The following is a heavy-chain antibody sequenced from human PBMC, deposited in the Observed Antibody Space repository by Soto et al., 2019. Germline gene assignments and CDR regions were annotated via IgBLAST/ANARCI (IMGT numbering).Heavy chain of an antibody. Sequence: PSETLSLTCTVTGDSISSRSYYWGWIRQPPGKGLEWIGSIYYSGSTYNNPSLRSRVSMSIDTSKDQFSLKLKSVTAADTALYFCARQRNSVVSQAYFHVWGQVSTVAVYS. CDR1: GDSISSRSYY. V-gene: IGHV4-39*01. D-gene: IGHD1-26*01. CDR3: ARQRNSVVSQAYFHV. J-gene: IGHJ6*02. CDR2: IYYSGST.